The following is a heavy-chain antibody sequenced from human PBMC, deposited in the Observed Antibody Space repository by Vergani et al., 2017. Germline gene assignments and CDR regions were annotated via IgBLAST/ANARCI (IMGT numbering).Heavy chain of an antibody. D-gene: IGHD2-2*01. Sequence: QLQLQESVPGLVKPSETLSLTCTVSGGSISSSSYYWGWIRQPPGKGLEWIGSIYYSVSTYYNPSLKSRVTISVDTSKNQFSLKLSSVTAADTAVYYCARPKGYQLLHVAFDIWGQGTMVTVSS. CDR2: IYYSVST. CDR3: ARPKGYQLLHVAFDI. J-gene: IGHJ3*02. V-gene: IGHV4-39*01. CDR1: GGSISSSSYY.